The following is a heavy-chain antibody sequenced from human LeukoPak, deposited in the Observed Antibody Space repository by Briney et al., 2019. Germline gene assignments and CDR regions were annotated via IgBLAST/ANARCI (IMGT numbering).Heavy chain of an antibody. CDR2: ISYDGSNK. D-gene: IGHD5-24*01. J-gene: IGHJ4*02. CDR1: GFTFSSYA. V-gene: IGHV3-30*01. CDR3: ARGGDGYNYSPRWD. Sequence: GRSLRLSCAASGFTFSSYAMHWVRQAPGKGLEWVAVISYDGSNKYYADSVKGRFTISRDNSKNTLYLQMNSLRAEDTAVYYCARGGDGYNYSPRWDWGQGTLVTVSS.